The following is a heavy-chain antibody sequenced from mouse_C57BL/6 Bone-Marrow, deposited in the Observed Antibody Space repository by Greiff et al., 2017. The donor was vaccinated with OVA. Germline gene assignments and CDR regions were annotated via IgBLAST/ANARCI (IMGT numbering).Heavy chain of an antibody. Sequence: QVQLQQPGAELVMPGASVKLSCKASGYTFTGYWMHWVKQRPGQGLEWIGEIDPSDSYTNYNQKFKGKSTLTVDKSSSTAYMQLSSLTSEDSAVYYCARSELLDYWGQGTTLTVSS. CDR3: ARSELLDY. CDR1: GYTFTGYW. CDR2: IDPSDSYT. J-gene: IGHJ2*01. V-gene: IGHV1-69*01.